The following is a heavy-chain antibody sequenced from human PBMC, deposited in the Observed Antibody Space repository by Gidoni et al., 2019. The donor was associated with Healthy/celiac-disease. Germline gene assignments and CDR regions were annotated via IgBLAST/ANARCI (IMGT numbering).Heavy chain of an antibody. V-gene: IGHV1-8*01. J-gene: IGHJ4*02. CDR1: GYTFTSYD. CDR3: ARGRGVGYYDYIWGSYRLDY. Sequence: QVQLVQSGAEVKKPGASVKVSCKASGYTFTSYDINWVRQATGQGLEWMGWMNPKSGNTGYAQKFQGRVTMTRNTSISTAYMELSSLRSEDTAVYYCARGRGVGYYDYIWGSYRLDYWGQGTLVTVSS. CDR2: MNPKSGNT. D-gene: IGHD3-16*02.